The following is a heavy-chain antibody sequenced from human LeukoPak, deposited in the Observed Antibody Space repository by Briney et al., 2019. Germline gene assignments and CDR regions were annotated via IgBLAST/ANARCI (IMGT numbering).Heavy chain of an antibody. J-gene: IGHJ5*02. CDR1: GGSLSSGGYY. D-gene: IGHD2-2*02. Sequence: TLCLTCIVPGGSLSSGGYYSSWIRQHPGKGLEWIGYIYYSGSTYSNPSLKSRVTISVDTSKNQFSLNLSSVTAADTAVYYCARYCSSTNCYKGGFDPWGQGTLVTVSS. CDR2: IYYSGST. V-gene: IGHV4-31*03. CDR3: ARYCSSTNCYKGGFDP.